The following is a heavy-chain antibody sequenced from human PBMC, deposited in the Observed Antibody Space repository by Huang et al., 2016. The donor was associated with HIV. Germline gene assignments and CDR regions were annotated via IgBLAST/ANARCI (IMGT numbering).Heavy chain of an antibody. CDR3: ARGLGRTRRFDY. J-gene: IGHJ4*02. V-gene: IGHV1-8*01. D-gene: IGHD2-2*01. CDR1: GYTFSNYD. Sequence: QVQLVQSGAEVRKPGASVKVSCKASGYTFSNYDINWVRQASGKGLEWMGWMNPNSGNTGYAQKFKGRVAMTRNTSMTTAYMELRSLRSDDTAVYFCARGLGRTRRFDYWGQGALVNVYS. CDR2: MNPNSGNT.